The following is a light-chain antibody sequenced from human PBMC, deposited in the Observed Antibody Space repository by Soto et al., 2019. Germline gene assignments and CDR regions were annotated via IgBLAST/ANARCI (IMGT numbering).Light chain of an antibody. CDR2: EVS. Sequence: QSVLTHPASVSGSPGQSITISCTGASSDVGRYNYVSWYQLHPGKAPKLIIYEVSNRPSGVSNRFSGSKSGNTASLTISGLRAEDEADYYCNSYTSSTAYVFGTGTKSPS. V-gene: IGLV2-14*01. CDR3: NSYTSSTAYV. CDR1: SSDVGRYNY. J-gene: IGLJ1*01.